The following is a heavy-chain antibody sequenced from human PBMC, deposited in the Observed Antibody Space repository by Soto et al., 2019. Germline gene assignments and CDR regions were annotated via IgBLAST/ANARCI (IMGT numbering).Heavy chain of an antibody. V-gene: IGHV3-23*01. CDR2: MSGSGGSR. CDR3: AKTFGSNWLLDY. CDR1: GFIFSDYG. D-gene: IGHD1-26*01. J-gene: IGHJ4*02. Sequence: EVRLLESGGGLVQPEGSLRLSCEGSGFIFSDYGISWVRQSPEKGLQWVSAMSGSGGSRYYADSVKGRFTISRDNSRNTVYLQMSGLRGDDTAIYYCAKTFGSNWLLDYWGQGTLVTVAA.